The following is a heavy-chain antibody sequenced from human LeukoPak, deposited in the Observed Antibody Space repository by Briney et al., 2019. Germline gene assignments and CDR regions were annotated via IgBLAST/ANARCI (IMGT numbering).Heavy chain of an antibody. D-gene: IGHD2-15*01. Sequence: PGGSLRLSCAASGSTSSTYWMHWVRQAPGKGLVWVSRVNSDGSSTNYADSVKGRFTISRDNAKNTLYLQMNSLGAEDTAVYYCATEGPLPGGHDYWGQGTLVTVSS. CDR1: GSTSSTYW. J-gene: IGHJ4*02. CDR3: ATEGPLPGGHDY. V-gene: IGHV3-74*01. CDR2: VNSDGSST.